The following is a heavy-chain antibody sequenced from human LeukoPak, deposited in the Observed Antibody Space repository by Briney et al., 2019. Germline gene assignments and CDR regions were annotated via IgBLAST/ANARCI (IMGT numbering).Heavy chain of an antibody. CDR3: AKAGGSSSWYSELDY. CDR1: GFTFSSYA. V-gene: IGHV3-23*01. D-gene: IGHD6-13*01. Sequence: GGSLRLSCAASGFTFSSYAMSWVRQAPGKGLEWVSAISGSGGSTYYADSVKGRFTISRDNSKNTLYLQTNSLRAEDTAVYYCAKAGGSSSWYSELDYWGQGTLVTVSS. CDR2: ISGSGGST. J-gene: IGHJ4*02.